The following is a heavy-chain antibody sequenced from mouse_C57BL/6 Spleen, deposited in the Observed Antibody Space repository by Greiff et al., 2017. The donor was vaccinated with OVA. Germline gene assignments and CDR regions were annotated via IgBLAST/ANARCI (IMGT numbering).Heavy chain of an antibody. Sequence: QVQLKESGAELVKPGASVKLSCKASGYTFTSYWLHWVKQRPGQGLEWIGMIHPNSGSTNYNEKFKSKATLTVDKSSSTAYMQLSSLTSEDSAVYYCARQEYYSNYKSYYFDYWGQGTTLTVSS. V-gene: IGHV1-64*01. CDR3: ARQEYYSNYKSYYFDY. CDR2: IHPNSGST. CDR1: GYTFTSYW. J-gene: IGHJ2*01. D-gene: IGHD2-5*01.